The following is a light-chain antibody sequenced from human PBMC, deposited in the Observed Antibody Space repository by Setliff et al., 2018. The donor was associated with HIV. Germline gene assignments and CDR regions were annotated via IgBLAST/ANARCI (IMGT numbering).Light chain of an antibody. CDR3: CSYAGSSTYV. Sequence: QSALTQPPSASGSPGQSVTISCTGTSSDIGRYNYFSWYQQHPGKAPKLMIYEVNKRPSGVPDRFSGSKSGITASLTISGLQAEDEADYYCCSYAGSSTYVFGTGTKVTVL. CDR1: SSDIGRYNY. V-gene: IGLV2-8*01. CDR2: EVN. J-gene: IGLJ1*01.